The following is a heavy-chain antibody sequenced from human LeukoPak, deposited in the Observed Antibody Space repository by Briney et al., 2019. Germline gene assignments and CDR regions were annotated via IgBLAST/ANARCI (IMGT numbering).Heavy chain of an antibody. CDR1: GFTFSSNS. V-gene: IGHV3-48*01. Sequence: GGSLRLSCAASGFTFSSNSMNWVRQAPGKGLEWVSHIASDSSSIHYADSVKGRFTISRDNAKNSLYLQMNSLRAEDTAVYYCARDGGGPDAFDIWGQGTMVTVS. J-gene: IGHJ3*02. CDR3: ARDGGGPDAFDI. CDR2: IASDSSSI.